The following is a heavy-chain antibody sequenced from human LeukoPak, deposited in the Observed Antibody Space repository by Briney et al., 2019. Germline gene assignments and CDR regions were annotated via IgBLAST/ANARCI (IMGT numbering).Heavy chain of an antibody. D-gene: IGHD4-17*01. J-gene: IGHJ4*02. Sequence: GGSLRLSCVASGFTFSSYSMNWGRQAPGKGLEWVSSSSSSSSYIYYADSVKGRFTISRDNAKNSLYLQMNSLRAEDTAVYYCARVRARGYGDYALDYWGQGTPVTVSS. CDR2: SSSSSSYI. CDR1: GFTFSSYS. CDR3: ARVRARGYGDYALDY. V-gene: IGHV3-21*01.